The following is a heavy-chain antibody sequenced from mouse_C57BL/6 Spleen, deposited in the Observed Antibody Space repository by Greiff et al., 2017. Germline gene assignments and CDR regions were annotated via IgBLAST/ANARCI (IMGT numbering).Heavy chain of an antibody. CDR2: IWRGGST. CDR3: AKSDWDPYYAMDY. J-gene: IGHJ4*01. V-gene: IGHV2-5*01. Sequence: VKLQESGPGLVQPSQSLSITCTVSGFSLTSYGVHWVRQSPGKGLEWLGVIWRGGSTDYNAAFMSRLSITKDNSKSQVFFKMNSLQADDTAIYYCAKSDWDPYYAMDYWGQGTSVPVSS. CDR1: GFSLTSYG. D-gene: IGHD4-1*01.